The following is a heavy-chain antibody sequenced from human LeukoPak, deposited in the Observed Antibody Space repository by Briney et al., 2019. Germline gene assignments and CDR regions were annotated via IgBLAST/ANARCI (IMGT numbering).Heavy chain of an antibody. Sequence: PGGSPRLSCAASGFTFSSYGMHWVRQAPGKGLEWVAFIRYDGSNKYYADSVKGRFTISRDNSKNTLYLQMNCLRAEDTAVYYCAKNYYDFWSGYPNWFDPWGQGTLVTVSS. D-gene: IGHD3-3*01. CDR1: GFTFSSYG. CDR3: AKNYYDFWSGYPNWFDP. J-gene: IGHJ5*02. V-gene: IGHV3-30*02. CDR2: IRYDGSNK.